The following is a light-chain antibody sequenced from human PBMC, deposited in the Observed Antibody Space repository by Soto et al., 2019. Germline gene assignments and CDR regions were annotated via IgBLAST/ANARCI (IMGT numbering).Light chain of an antibody. CDR2: DAS. V-gene: IGKV1-5*01. J-gene: IGKJ1*01. Sequence: DVQLTQARSTLSACVGERVTLTGIASQSIGNWLAWYQQKPGKAPNLLIYDASTLENGVPSRFSGSASGTDFTLTISSLQPYDFATYYCQQYNSYSPRTFGQGTKV. CDR3: QQYNSYSPRT. CDR1: QSIGNW.